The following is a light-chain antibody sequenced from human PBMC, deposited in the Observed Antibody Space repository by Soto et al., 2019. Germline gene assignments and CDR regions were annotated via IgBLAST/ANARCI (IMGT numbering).Light chain of an antibody. CDR1: QSVSSTY. J-gene: IGKJ4*01. CDR2: GAS. V-gene: IGKV3D-20*02. CDR3: QQRSNWPLT. Sequence: EVVLTQSPGTLSLSPGERATLSCRASQSVSSTYLAWYQQKPGQAPSLLIYGASSRATGIPDRFSGSGSGTDFTLTISSLQPEDFAVYYCQQRSNWPLTFGGGTKVDNK.